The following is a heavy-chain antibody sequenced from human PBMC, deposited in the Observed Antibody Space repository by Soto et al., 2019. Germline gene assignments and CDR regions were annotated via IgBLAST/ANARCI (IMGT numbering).Heavy chain of an antibody. CDR1: GFTVSSYS. J-gene: IGHJ5*02. CDR2: ITSSSRTM. Sequence: WGSLRISCAACGFTVSSYSMNWVRQAPGKGLEWVSYITSSSRTMYYADSVKGRFTISRDNAKNSLYLQMNSLRAEDTALYYCAKDLAYGSAWGQGTLVTVSS. D-gene: IGHD3-10*01. V-gene: IGHV3-48*01. CDR3: AKDLAYGSA.